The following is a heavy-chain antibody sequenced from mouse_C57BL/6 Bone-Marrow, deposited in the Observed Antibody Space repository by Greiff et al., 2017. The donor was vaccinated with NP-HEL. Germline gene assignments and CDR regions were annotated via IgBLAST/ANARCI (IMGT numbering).Heavy chain of an antibody. Sequence: QVQLKESGSELRSPGSSVKLSCKDFDSEVFPIAYMSWVRQKPGHGFEWIGGILPSIGRTIYGEKFEDKATLDADTLSNTAYLELNSLTSEDSAIYYCARHYYGSSYGAMDYWGQGTSVTVSS. J-gene: IGHJ4*01. D-gene: IGHD1-1*01. V-gene: IGHV15-2*01. CDR1: DSEVFPIAY. CDR2: ILPSIGRT. CDR3: ARHYYGSSYGAMDY.